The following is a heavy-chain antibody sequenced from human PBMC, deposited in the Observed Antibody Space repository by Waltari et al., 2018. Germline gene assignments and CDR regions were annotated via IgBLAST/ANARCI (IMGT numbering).Heavy chain of an antibody. V-gene: IGHV3-23*01. CDR3: ATYGQSPRNDQ. Sequence: EVQLLESGGGLEQPGGSLRLSCAASGFAFDNFYITWVRQAPGRGRGWGSAISDSGATTDYADSVKGRFTISRDNYKKMLYLQMSSLRVDDTAVYYCATYGQSPRNDQWGQGTQLTVSS. CDR1: GFAFDNFY. CDR2: ISDSGATT. J-gene: IGHJ1*01. D-gene: IGHD2-2*01.